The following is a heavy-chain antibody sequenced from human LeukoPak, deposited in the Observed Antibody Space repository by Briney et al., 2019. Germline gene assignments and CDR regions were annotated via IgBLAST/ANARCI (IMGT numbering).Heavy chain of an antibody. CDR2: INHSGST. J-gene: IGHJ4*02. Sequence: PSETLSLTCTVSGGSISSYYWSWIRQPPGKGLEWIGEINHSGSTNYNPSLKSRVTISVDTSKNQFSLKLSSVTAADTAVYYCARRDQKGFDYWGQGTLVTVSS. D-gene: IGHD2-2*01. CDR3: ARRDQKGFDY. V-gene: IGHV4-34*01. CDR1: GGSISSYY.